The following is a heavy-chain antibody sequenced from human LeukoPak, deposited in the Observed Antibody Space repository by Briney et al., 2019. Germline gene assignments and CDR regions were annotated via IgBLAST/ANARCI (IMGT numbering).Heavy chain of an antibody. J-gene: IGHJ4*02. V-gene: IGHV3-30*18. D-gene: IGHD6-13*01. CDR1: GFTFSSYA. Sequence: PGGSLRLSCAASGFTFSSYAMSWVRQAPGKGLEWVAVISYDGSNKYYADSVKGRFTISRDNSKNTLYLQMNSLRAEDTAVYYCAKEAGAAAGTRPYYFDYWGQGTLVTVSS. CDR3: AKEAGAAAGTRPYYFDY. CDR2: ISYDGSNK.